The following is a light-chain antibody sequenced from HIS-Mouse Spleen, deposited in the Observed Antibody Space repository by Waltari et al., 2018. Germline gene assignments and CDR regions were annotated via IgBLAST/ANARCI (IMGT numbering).Light chain of an antibody. CDR3: AAWDDSLSGPWV. V-gene: IGKV1-5*03. Sequence: DIQMTQSPSTLSASVGDRVTITCRASQSISSWLAWYQQKPGKAPKPLIYKASSLESGVPDRFSGSKSGTSASLAISGLRSEDEADYYCAAWDDSLSGPWVFGGGTK. CDR1: QSISSW. CDR2: KAS. J-gene: IGKJ4*02.